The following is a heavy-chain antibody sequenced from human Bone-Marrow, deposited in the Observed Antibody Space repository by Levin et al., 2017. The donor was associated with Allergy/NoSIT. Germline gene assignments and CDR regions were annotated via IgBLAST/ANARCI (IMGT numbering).Heavy chain of an antibody. Sequence: SEPLSLTCTVSGDSISSRSYYWGWIRQPPGKGLEWIGNIFYSGSTYYNPSLKSRVIIAIDTSKNQFSLKLSSVIATDTAVYYCARLTAGTGAEYFQYWGQGTPVTVSS. J-gene: IGHJ1*01. CDR2: IFYSGST. D-gene: IGHD6-25*01. V-gene: IGHV4-39*01. CDR1: GDSISSRSYY. CDR3: ARLTAGTGAEYFQY.